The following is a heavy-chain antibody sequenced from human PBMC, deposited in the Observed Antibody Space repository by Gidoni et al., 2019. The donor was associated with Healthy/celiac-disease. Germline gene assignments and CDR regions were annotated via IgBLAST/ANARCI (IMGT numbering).Heavy chain of an antibody. CDR2: ISWNSGSI. D-gene: IGHD3-22*01. CDR3: AKDMEDYYDSSGYGNYFDY. Sequence: EVQLVESGGGLVQPGRSLRLSCAASGFTFADSAMPWVRQAPGKGLEWVSGISWNSGSIGYADSVKGRFTISRDNAKNSLYLQMNSLRAEDTALYYCAKDMEDYYDSSGYGNYFDYWGQGTLVTVSS. CDR1: GFTFADSA. J-gene: IGHJ4*02. V-gene: IGHV3-9*01.